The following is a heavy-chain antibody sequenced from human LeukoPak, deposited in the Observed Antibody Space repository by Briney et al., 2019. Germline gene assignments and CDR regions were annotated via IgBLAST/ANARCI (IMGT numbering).Heavy chain of an antibody. J-gene: IGHJ4*02. D-gene: IGHD6-19*01. V-gene: IGHV3-23*01. CDR2: ISGSGGST. CDR3: AKDGNIAVAGNFDY. Sequence: GGSLRLSCVASGVTVTNNCMSWVRQAPGRGLEWVSAISGSGGSTYYADSVKGRFTISRDNSKNTLYLQMNSLRAEDTAVYYCAKDGNIAVAGNFDYWGQGTLVTVSS. CDR1: GVTVTNNC.